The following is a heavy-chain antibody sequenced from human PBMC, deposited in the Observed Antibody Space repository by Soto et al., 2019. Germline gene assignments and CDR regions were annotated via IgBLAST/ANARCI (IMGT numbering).Heavy chain of an antibody. CDR1: GYTFTSYA. D-gene: IGHD6-13*01. J-gene: IGHJ4*02. CDR2: INAGNGNT. Sequence: QVQLVQSGAEEKKPGASVKVSCKASGYTFTSYAMHWVRQAPGQRLEWMGWINAGNGNTKYSQKFQGRVTITRDTSASTAYMELSSLRTEDTAVYYCARDKGIAAAEYWGQGTLVTVSS. V-gene: IGHV1-3*05. CDR3: ARDKGIAAAEY.